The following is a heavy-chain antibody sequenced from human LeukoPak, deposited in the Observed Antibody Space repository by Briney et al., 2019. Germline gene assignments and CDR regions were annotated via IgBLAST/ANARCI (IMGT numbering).Heavy chain of an antibody. D-gene: IGHD3-10*01. Sequence: SVKVSCKASGGTFSSYAISWVRQAPGQGLEWMGRIIPILGIANYAQKFQGRVTITADKSTSTAYMELSSLRSEDTAVYYCARDLSYYGSGSYYNRGYWFDPWGQGTLVTVSS. CDR1: GGTFSSYA. V-gene: IGHV1-69*04. CDR2: IIPILGIA. J-gene: IGHJ5*02. CDR3: ARDLSYYGSGSYYNRGYWFDP.